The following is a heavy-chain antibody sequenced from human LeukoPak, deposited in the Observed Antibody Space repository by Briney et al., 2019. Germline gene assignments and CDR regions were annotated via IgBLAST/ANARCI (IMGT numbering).Heavy chain of an antibody. CDR1: GGSISSYY. CDR2: IYTSGST. J-gene: IGHJ6*03. V-gene: IGHV4-4*07. Sequence: SETLSLTCTVSGGSISSYYWSWIRQPAGKGLEWIGRIYTSGSTNYNPSLKSRVTMSVDTSKNQFSLKLSSVTAADTAVYYCARGGDGYNFDYYYYMDVWGKGTTVTVSS. D-gene: IGHD5-24*01. CDR3: ARGGDGYNFDYYYYMDV.